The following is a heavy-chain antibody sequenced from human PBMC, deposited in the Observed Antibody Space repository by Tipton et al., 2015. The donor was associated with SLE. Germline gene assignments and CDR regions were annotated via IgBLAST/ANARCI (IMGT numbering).Heavy chain of an antibody. CDR3: ARDPYSIGWFAYFQH. J-gene: IGHJ1*01. CDR2: ISSSSSPI. Sequence: SLRLSCAASGFTFSSYSMDWVRQAPGKGLEWVSYISSSSSPIYYADSVKGRFTISRDNAKNSLYLQMNSLRAEDTAVYYCARDPYSIGWFAYFQHWGQGTLVTVSS. CDR1: GFTFSSYS. D-gene: IGHD6-19*01. V-gene: IGHV3-48*01.